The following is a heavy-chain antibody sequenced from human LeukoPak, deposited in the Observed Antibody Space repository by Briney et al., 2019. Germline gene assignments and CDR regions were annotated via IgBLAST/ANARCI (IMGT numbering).Heavy chain of an antibody. J-gene: IGHJ4*02. CDR3: TRDGGSFCDFDY. D-gene: IGHD1-26*01. V-gene: IGHV3-64*02. CDR2: INTDGRIT. CDR1: GFSFRDYA. Sequence: GGSLRLSRVASGFSFRDYAIHWVRQAPGKGLEYVPVINTDGRITYYADSVKGRFTISRDNSKNTVYLQMGSLRGEDMAVYYCTRDGGSFCDFDYWGQGALVTVSS.